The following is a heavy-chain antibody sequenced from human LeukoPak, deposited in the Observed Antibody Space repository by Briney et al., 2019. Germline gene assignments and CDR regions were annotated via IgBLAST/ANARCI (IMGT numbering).Heavy chain of an antibody. CDR1: GFTFSSYA. CDR2: TSDRGDYT. Sequence: GGSLRLSCAASGFTFSSYAMSWVRQAPGKGLEWVSGTSDRGDYTYYADSVKGRFTISRDNSKNTLYLQMNSLRAEDTALYFCAKKAQYNGNYPLDYWGQGTLVTVSS. CDR3: AKKAQYNGNYPLDY. D-gene: IGHD1-26*01. J-gene: IGHJ4*02. V-gene: IGHV3-23*01.